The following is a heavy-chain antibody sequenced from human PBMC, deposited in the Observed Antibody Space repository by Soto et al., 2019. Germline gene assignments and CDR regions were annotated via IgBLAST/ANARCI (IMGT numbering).Heavy chain of an antibody. CDR3: ATVFDV. CDR2: IDTDGGGT. J-gene: IGHJ4*02. V-gene: IGHV3-74*01. D-gene: IGHD4-17*01. CDR1: EFTFRSHR. Sequence: GGSLRLSCAASEFTFRSHRIHWVRQAPGKGLEWVSRIDTDGGGTSYADSVKGRFTISTDNAENTVYLQMNGLRVEDTAVYYCATVFDVWGQGTLVTLSS.